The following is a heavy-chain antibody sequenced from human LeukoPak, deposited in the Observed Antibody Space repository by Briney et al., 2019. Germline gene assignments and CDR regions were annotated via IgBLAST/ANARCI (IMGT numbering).Heavy chain of an antibody. D-gene: IGHD6-13*01. CDR1: GYTFTSYG. J-gene: IGHJ4*02. Sequence: ASVKVSCTASGYTFTSYGISWVRQAPGQGLEWMGWISAYNGNTNYAQKLQGRVTMTTDTSTSTAYMELRSLRSDDTAVYYCARDEDPGYSSWIDYWGQGTLVTVSS. V-gene: IGHV1-18*01. CDR3: ARDEDPGYSSWIDY. CDR2: ISAYNGNT.